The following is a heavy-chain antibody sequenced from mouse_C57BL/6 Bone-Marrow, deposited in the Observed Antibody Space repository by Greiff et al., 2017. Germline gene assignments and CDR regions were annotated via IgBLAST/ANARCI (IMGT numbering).Heavy chain of an antibody. D-gene: IGHD1-1*01. J-gene: IGHJ4*01. V-gene: IGHV1-50*01. CDR1: GYTFTSYW. CDR2: IDPSDSYT. Sequence: VQLQQPGAELVKPGASVKLSCKASGYTFTSYWMQWVKQRPGQGLEWIGEIDPSDSYTNYNQKFKGKATLTVDTASSTAYMQLSSLTSEDSAVYYCARGRITTVVDYAMDYWGQGTSVTVSS. CDR3: ARGRITTVVDYAMDY.